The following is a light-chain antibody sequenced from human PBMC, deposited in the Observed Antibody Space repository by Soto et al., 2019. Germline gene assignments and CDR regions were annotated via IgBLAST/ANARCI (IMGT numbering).Light chain of an antibody. Sequence: QLVLTQSSSASASLGSSVKLTCTLTSGHRNYIIAWHQQQPGKAPRYLMKVEGRGTYDKGSGVPDRFSGSSSGADLYLTISNLQSEDEADYYCETWDRNTRVFGGGTKVTVL. CDR3: ETWDRNTRV. CDR1: SGHRNYI. V-gene: IGLV4-60*03. CDR2: VEGRGTY. J-gene: IGLJ2*01.